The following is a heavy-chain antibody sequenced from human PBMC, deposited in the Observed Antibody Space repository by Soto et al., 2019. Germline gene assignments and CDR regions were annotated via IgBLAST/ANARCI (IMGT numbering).Heavy chain of an antibody. D-gene: IGHD2-15*01. Sequence: QVQLQESGPGPVKASETLSLACTVSGGSIGNYYWNWIRQPAGKRLEWIGYIYYSGTTNYNPSLKSRVIISLDPSKNQVSLKLTSVTAADTGMYYCARGESLVAAHMAFDIWGQGTLVSVSS. V-gene: IGHV4-59*01. CDR3: ARGESLVAAHMAFDI. CDR1: GGSIGNYY. J-gene: IGHJ3*02. CDR2: IYYSGTT.